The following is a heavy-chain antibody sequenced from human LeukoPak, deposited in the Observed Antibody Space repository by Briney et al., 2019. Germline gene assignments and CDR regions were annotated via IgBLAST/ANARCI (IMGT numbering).Heavy chain of an antibody. Sequence: GESLKISCKGSGYSFTSYWIGWVRQMPGRGLEWMGIIYPGDSDTGYSPSFQGQVTISADKSISTAYLQWSSLKASDTAMYYCARFPYCTNGVCYGKNWFDPWGQGTLVTVSS. V-gene: IGHV5-51*01. D-gene: IGHD2-8*01. CDR1: GYSFTSYW. J-gene: IGHJ5*02. CDR3: ARFPYCTNGVCYGKNWFDP. CDR2: IYPGDSDT.